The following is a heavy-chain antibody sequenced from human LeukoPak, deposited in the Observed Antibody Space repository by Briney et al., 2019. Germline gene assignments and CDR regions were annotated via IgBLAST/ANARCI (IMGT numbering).Heavy chain of an antibody. CDR1: GGSISSSSYY. V-gene: IGHV4-39*07. J-gene: IGHJ6*03. CDR2: IYYSGST. D-gene: IGHD1-26*01. Sequence: PSETLSLTCTVSGGSISSSSYYWGWIRQPPGKGLEWIGSIYYSGSTYYNPSLKSRVTISVDTSKNQFSLKLSSVTAADTAVYYCAIVVGTNPTYYYYYMDVWGKGTTVTVSS. CDR3: AIVVGTNPTYYYYYMDV.